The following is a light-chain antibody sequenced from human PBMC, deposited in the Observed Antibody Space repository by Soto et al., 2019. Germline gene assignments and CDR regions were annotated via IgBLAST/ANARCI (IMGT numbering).Light chain of an antibody. J-gene: IGKJ2*01. CDR1: QSISSY. Sequence: DIQMTQSPSSLSASVGDRVTITCRASQSISSYLNWYQQKPGRAPNLLIFTASNLQSGVPSRFSGSASGTDFTLPISSLQPEDFATYYCQQSYSAPYTFGQGTRLDIK. V-gene: IGKV1-39*01. CDR2: TAS. CDR3: QQSYSAPYT.